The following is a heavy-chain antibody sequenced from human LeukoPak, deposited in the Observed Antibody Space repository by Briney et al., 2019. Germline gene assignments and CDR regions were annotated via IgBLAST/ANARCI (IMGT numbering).Heavy chain of an antibody. J-gene: IGHJ4*02. CDR1: GYTFTSYG. CDR2: ISAYNGNT. Sequence: ASVKVSCKASGYTFTSYGISWVRQAPGQGLEWMGWISAYNGNTNYAQKLQGRVTMTTDTSTSTAYMELRSLRSDDTAVYYCARDPRGYYGSGSYSPLYWGQGTLVTVSS. V-gene: IGHV1-18*01. D-gene: IGHD3-10*01. CDR3: ARDPRGYYGSGSYSPLY.